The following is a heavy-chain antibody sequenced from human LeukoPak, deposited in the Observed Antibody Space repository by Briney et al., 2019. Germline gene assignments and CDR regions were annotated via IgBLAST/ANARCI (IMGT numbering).Heavy chain of an antibody. CDR3: EGTTVTTGWTDY. CDR2: ISGSGGST. D-gene: IGHD4-17*01. J-gene: IGHJ4*02. Sequence: GGSLRLSCAASGFTFSSYGMSWVRQAPGKGLEWVSAISGSGGSTYYADSVKGRFTISRDNAKNSLYLQMNSLRAEDTAVYYCEGTTVTTGWTDYWGQGTLVTVSS. V-gene: IGHV3-23*01. CDR1: GFTFSSYG.